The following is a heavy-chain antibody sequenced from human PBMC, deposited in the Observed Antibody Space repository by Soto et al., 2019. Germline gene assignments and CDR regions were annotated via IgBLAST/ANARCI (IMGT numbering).Heavy chain of an antibody. Sequence: QVQLVESGGGVVQPGRSLRLSCAASRFTFSSYGMQWVRQAPGKGLEWVAVISYDGINKYYADSVRGRFSISRDNSMNTLYLQMNSMRPEDTAVYYCANGRQQLRRGEGYFDYWGQGTLVTVSS. D-gene: IGHD6-13*01. CDR3: ANGRQQLRRGEGYFDY. CDR2: ISYDGINK. CDR1: RFTFSSYG. J-gene: IGHJ4*02. V-gene: IGHV3-30*18.